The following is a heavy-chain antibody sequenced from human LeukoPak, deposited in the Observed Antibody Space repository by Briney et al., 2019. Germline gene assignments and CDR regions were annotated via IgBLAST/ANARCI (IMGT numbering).Heavy chain of an antibody. D-gene: IGHD6-13*01. CDR2: ISSSSSYI. Sequence: GGSLRLSCAASGFTFSSYSMNWVRQAPGKGLEWVSSISSSSSYIYYADSVKGRLTISRDNAKNSLYLQMNSLRAEDTAVYYCARAIAAAGTFDDWGQGTLVTVSS. J-gene: IGHJ4*02. V-gene: IGHV3-21*01. CDR3: ARAIAAAGTFDD. CDR1: GFTFSSYS.